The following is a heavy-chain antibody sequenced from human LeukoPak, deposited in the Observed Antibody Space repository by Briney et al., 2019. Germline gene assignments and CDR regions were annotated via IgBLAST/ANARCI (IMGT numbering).Heavy chain of an antibody. Sequence: ASVKVSCKASGYTFIGYYMHWVRQAPGQGLEWMGWINPNSGGTNYAQKFQGRVTMTRDTSISTAYMELSSLRSEDTAVYYCARDPSIAAAGQGYWGQGTLVTVSS. CDR1: GYTFIGYY. D-gene: IGHD6-13*01. V-gene: IGHV1-2*02. CDR2: INPNSGGT. CDR3: ARDPSIAAAGQGY. J-gene: IGHJ4*02.